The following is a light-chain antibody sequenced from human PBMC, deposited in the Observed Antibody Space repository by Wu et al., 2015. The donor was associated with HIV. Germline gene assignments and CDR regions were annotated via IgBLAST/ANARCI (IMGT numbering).Light chain of an antibody. CDR2: RAS. V-gene: IGKV3-11*01. J-gene: IGKJ1*01. Sequence: DIVLTQSPATLSLSPGETVTLSCRASQSVSNYLAWYLQTPGQAPRLLISRASNRATGIPTKFSGSGSGTDFTLTISSLEPEDVGIYFCQQRFKWPWTFGQGTNVEI. CDR1: QSVSNY. CDR3: QQRFKWPWT.